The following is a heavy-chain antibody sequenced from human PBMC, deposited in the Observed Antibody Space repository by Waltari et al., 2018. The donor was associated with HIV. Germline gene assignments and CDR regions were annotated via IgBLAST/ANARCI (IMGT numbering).Heavy chain of an antibody. D-gene: IGHD3-10*01. CDR3: ATKLSGKGWFDP. CDR2: VSYSGNT. Sequence: QVQLQESGPGLVKPSETLSLTCPVSGGSITSDYWSWIRQPPGKGLDGIGYVSYSGNTNYNPSLKSRVTISVDTSKDQFSLKLSSVTAADTAVYYCATKLSGKGWFDPWGQGTLVTVSS. V-gene: IGHV4-59*01. J-gene: IGHJ5*02. CDR1: GGSITSDY.